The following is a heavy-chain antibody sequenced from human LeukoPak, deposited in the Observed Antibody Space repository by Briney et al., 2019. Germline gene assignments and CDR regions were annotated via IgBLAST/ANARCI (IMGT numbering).Heavy chain of an antibody. CDR2: INPNSGGT. J-gene: IGHJ4*02. D-gene: IGHD6-13*01. V-gene: IGHV1-2*02. CDR1: GYTFTDYY. CDR3: AREEVIAAAGPTLDY. Sequence: GASVKVSCKASGYTFTDYYMHWVRQAPGQGLEWMGWINPNSGGTNYAQKFQGRDTMTRDTSISTAYMELSRLRSDDTAVFYCAREEVIAAAGPTLDYWGQGALVTVSS.